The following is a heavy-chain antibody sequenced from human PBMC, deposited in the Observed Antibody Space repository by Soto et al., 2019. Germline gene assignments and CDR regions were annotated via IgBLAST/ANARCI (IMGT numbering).Heavy chain of an antibody. CDR3: ARHNVPNVSGGAFDI. CDR2: IWYDGSNK. D-gene: IGHD1-20*01. Sequence: QVQLVESGGGVVQPGRSLRLSCAASGFTFSSYGMHWVRQAPGKGLEWVAVIWYDGSNKYYADSVKGRFTISRDNSKNTLYLQMNSLRAEDTAVYYCARHNVPNVSGGAFDIWGQGTMVTVSS. V-gene: IGHV3-33*01. CDR1: GFTFSSYG. J-gene: IGHJ3*02.